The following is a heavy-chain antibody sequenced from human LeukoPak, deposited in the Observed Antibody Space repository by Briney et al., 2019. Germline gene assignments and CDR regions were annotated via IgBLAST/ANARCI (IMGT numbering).Heavy chain of an antibody. CDR2: ISGGGSTI. V-gene: IGHV3-48*01. CDR3: ARAASLDY. Sequence: GGSLRLSCAASGFTFSTYTMNWVRQAPWKGLEWVSYISGGGSTIYYADSVKGRFTISRDNAKNSLFLQLNSLRAEDTAVYYCARAASLDYWGQGTLVTVSS. J-gene: IGHJ4*02. CDR1: GFTFSTYT. D-gene: IGHD2-2*01.